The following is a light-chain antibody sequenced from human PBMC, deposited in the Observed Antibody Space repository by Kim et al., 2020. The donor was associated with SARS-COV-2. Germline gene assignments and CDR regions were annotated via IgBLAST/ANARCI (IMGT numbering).Light chain of an antibody. CDR1: QDISNY. CDR3: HQFHLYPRT. V-gene: IGKV1-9*01. CDR2: SAS. J-gene: IGKJ1*01. Sequence: DIQLTQSPSFLSASVGDRVTITCRASQDISNYLAWYQQDLGKAPKLLIYSASTLESGVPSRFSGRGSGTEFTLTISGLQPEDFTTYFCHQFHLYPRTFGQGTKVDIK.